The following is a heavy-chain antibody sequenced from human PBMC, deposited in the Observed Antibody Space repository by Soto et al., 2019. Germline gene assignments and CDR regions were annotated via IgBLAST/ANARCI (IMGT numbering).Heavy chain of an antibody. CDR3: AKDPRSVVERSVYGMDV. CDR1: GFTFSTYG. V-gene: IGHV3-23*01. CDR2: ISGSGGST. Sequence: EVQVLESGGGLVQSGGSLRLSCAASGFTFSTYGMSWVRQAPGEGLEWVSAISGSGGSTYYADSVKGRFTISRDNSKNTLYLQRNSRRAEDTAVYYCAKDPRSVVERSVYGMDVWGQGTTVTVSS. J-gene: IGHJ6*02. D-gene: IGHD2-21*01.